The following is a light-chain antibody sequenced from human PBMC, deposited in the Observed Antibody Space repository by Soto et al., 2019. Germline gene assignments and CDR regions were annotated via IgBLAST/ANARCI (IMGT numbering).Light chain of an antibody. V-gene: IGKV3-20*01. CDR1: QSISSTY. CDR2: GAS. CDR3: QQSGNSPRT. J-gene: IGKJ1*01. Sequence: EIVLTQSPGTLSLSPGERATLSCRCSQSISSTYLAWYQQKPGQAPRLLIYGASSRAAGIPDRFSGSGSGTAFTLAISRLEPEDFAFYYCQQSGNSPRTFGQGTKGEIK.